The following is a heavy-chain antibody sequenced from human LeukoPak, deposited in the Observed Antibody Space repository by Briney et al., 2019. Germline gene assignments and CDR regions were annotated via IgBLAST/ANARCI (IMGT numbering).Heavy chain of an antibody. V-gene: IGHV3-23*01. CDR3: ARGYVGYGSD. CDR2: VLGSGVPT. D-gene: IGHD3-10*01. CDR1: GIIFSKYG. J-gene: IGHJ4*02. Sequence: PGGSPRLSCAASGIIFSKYGMSWVRQAPGKGLEWVATVLGSGVPTYYADSVQGRFTISRDNSKNTLYLQMSSLRAEDTAVYYCARGYVGYGSDWGQGTLVTVSS.